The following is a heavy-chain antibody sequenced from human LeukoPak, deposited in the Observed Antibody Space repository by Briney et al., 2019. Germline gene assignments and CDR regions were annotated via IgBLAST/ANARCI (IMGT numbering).Heavy chain of an antibody. CDR3: ARARSPYYDFWSGLGWFDP. D-gene: IGHD3-3*01. J-gene: IGHJ5*02. CDR1: GFTFSSYE. V-gene: IGHV3-48*03. Sequence: PGGSLRLSCAVSGFTFSSYEMNWVRQAPGMGLEWVSYIDSSGSTIYYANSAKGRFTISRDNAKNSLYLQMNSLRAEDTAVYYCARARSPYYDFWSGLGWFDPWGQGTLVTVSS. CDR2: IDSSGSTI.